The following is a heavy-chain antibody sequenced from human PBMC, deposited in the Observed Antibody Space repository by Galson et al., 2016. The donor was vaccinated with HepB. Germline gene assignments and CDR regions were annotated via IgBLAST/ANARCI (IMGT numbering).Heavy chain of an antibody. CDR3: AKNWNYVIRGSDYYTMDI. CDR1: GFIFTSYA. CDR2: ISYDDNNY. D-gene: IGHD1-7*01. V-gene: IGHV3-30*18. Sequence: SLRLSCAASGFIFTSYAMHWVRQAPGKGLEWVAVISYDDNNYYYADPVKGRFTISRDNSKNTLYLQMNSLRAEDTAVYYCAKNWNYVIRGSDYYTMDIWGQGTTVTVSS. J-gene: IGHJ6*02.